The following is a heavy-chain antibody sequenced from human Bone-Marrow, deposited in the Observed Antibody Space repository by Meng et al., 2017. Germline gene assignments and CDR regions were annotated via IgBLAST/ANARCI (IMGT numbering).Heavy chain of an antibody. V-gene: IGHV3-21*01. Sequence: GESLKISCAASGFTFSSYSMNWVRQAPGKGLEWVSSISSSSSYIYYADSVKGRFTISRDNAQNSLYLQMNSLRAEDTAVYYCARDYRRIVGATGSAFDIWGQGTMVTVSS. D-gene: IGHD1-26*01. CDR1: GFTFSSYS. CDR3: ARDYRRIVGATGSAFDI. CDR2: ISSSSSYI. J-gene: IGHJ3*02.